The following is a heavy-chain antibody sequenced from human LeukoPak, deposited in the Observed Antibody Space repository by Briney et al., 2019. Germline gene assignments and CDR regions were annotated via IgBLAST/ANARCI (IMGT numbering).Heavy chain of an antibody. CDR1: GFTFGDYA. J-gene: IGHJ4*02. CDR3: ARVSGYDWEGFYDY. Sequence: GSLRLSCKASGFTFGDYAMSWFRQAPGKGLEWIGYIYYSGSTNYNPSLKSRVTISVDTSKNQFSLKLSSVTAADTAMYYCARVSGYDWEGFYDYWGQGSLVTVSS. CDR2: IYYSGST. V-gene: IGHV4-59*01. D-gene: IGHD5-12*01.